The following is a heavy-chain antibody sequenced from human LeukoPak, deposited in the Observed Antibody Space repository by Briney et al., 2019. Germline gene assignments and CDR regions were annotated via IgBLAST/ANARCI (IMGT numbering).Heavy chain of an antibody. CDR1: GFTFSSYG. CDR2: IWYDGSNK. V-gene: IGHV3-33*01. Sequence: GGSLRLSCAASGFTFSSYGMQWVPQAPGKGLEWVAVIWYDGSNKYYADSVKGRFTISRDNSKNTLYLQMNSLRAEDTAVYYCAGNYGPYYFDYWGQGTLVTVSS. J-gene: IGHJ4*02. D-gene: IGHD3-10*01. CDR3: AGNYGPYYFDY.